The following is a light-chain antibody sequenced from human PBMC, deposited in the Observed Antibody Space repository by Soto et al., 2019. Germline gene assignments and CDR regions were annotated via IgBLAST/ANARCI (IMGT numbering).Light chain of an antibody. CDR1: QSVSRN. Sequence: EIVMTQSPATLSVSPGERATLSCRASQSVSRNLAWYQQKPGQAPRLLIYGASIRATGIPARFSGSGSGTEFTLTISSLQSEDFAVYYCQQYNNWPPSYTFGQGTKLEIK. J-gene: IGKJ2*01. CDR3: QQYNNWPPSYT. V-gene: IGKV3D-15*01. CDR2: GAS.